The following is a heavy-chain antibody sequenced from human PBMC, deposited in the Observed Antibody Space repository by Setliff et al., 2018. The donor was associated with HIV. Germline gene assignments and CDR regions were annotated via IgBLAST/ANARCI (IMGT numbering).Heavy chain of an antibody. J-gene: IGHJ6*02. CDR1: GFTFSTYG. Sequence: GGSLRLSCAASGFTFSTYGMHWVRQAPGKGLEWVAFIRYDGSNKYYADSVKGRFTISRDNSKNTLHLQMNSLRAEDTAVYYCAKTLPTLYPPHDYYFAMDVWGQGTTVTVSS. CDR3: AKTLPTLYPPHDYYFAMDV. CDR2: IRYDGSNK. V-gene: IGHV3-30*02. D-gene: IGHD2-15*01.